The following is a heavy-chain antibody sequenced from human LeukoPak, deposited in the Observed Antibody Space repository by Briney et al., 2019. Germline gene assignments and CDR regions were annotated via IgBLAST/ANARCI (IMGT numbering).Heavy chain of an antibody. J-gene: IGHJ5*02. CDR1: GESFSGYY. Sequence: KSSETLSLTCAVYGESFSGYYWSWIRQPPGKGLEWIGEINHSGSTNYNPSLKSRVTISVDTSKNQFSLKLSSVTAADTAVYYCAKNGDRGAYCSGGSCSHNWFDPWGQGTLVTVSS. CDR2: INHSGST. V-gene: IGHV4-34*01. CDR3: AKNGDRGAYCSGGSCSHNWFDP. D-gene: IGHD2-15*01.